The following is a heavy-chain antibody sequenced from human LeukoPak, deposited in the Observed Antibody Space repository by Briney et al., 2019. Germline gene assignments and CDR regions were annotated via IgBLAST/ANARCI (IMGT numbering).Heavy chain of an antibody. J-gene: IGHJ3*02. CDR3: ARGKQVYCSSTSCYVRRGSITSDAFDI. CDR1: GGSFSGYY. Sequence: KPSETLSLTCAVYGGSFSGYYWNWIRKPPGKGLKYIGEINHSGSTNYNPSLKSRVTVSVDTSKNQFSLKLSSVTAADTAVYYCARGKQVYCSSTSCYVRRGSITSDAFDIWGQGTMVTVSS. D-gene: IGHD2-2*01. CDR2: INHSGST. V-gene: IGHV4-34*01.